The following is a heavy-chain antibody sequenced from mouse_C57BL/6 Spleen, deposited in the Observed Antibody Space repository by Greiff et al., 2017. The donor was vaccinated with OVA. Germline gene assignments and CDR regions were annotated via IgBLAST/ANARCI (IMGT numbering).Heavy chain of an antibody. V-gene: IGHV3-6*01. D-gene: IGHD4-1*01. J-gene: IGHJ2*01. CDR1: GYSITSGYY. Sequence: DVQLVESGPGLVKPSQSLSLTCSVTGYSITSGYYWNWIRQFPGNKLEWMGYISYDGSNNYNPSLKNRISITRDTSKNQFFLKLNSVTTEDTATYYCAREGGTGTIDYWGQGTTLTVSS. CDR3: AREGGTGTIDY. CDR2: ISYDGSN.